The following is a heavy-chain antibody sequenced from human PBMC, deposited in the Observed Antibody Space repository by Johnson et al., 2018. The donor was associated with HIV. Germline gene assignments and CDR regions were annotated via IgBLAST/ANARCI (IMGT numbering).Heavy chain of an antibody. CDR1: GFTFSSYA. CDR3: AKNGGVGGGSSNGAFDI. CDR2: ISYDGSNK. D-gene: IGHD2-15*01. Sequence: QVQLVESGGGVVQPGRSLRLSCAASGFTFSSYAFHWVRQAPAKGLEWVASISYDGSNKYYADSVTGRFTISRDNSKNTLYLQMNSLRAEDTAVYYCAKNGGVGGGSSNGAFDIWGQGTMVTVSS. J-gene: IGHJ3*02. V-gene: IGHV3-30*18.